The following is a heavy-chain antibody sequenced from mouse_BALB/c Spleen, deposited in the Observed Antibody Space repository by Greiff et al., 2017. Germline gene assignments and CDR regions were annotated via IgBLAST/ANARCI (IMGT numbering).Heavy chain of an antibody. CDR2: IWTGGGT. Sequence: VQGVESGPGLVAPSQSLSITCTVSGFSLTSYDISWIRQPPGKGLEWLGVIWTGGGTNYNSAFMSRLSISKDNSKSQVFLKMNSLQTDDTAIYYCVRDDGNYPYWYFDVWGAGTTVTVSS. D-gene: IGHD2-1*01. CDR3: VRDDGNYPYWYFDV. V-gene: IGHV2-9-2*01. CDR1: GFSLTSYD. J-gene: IGHJ1*01.